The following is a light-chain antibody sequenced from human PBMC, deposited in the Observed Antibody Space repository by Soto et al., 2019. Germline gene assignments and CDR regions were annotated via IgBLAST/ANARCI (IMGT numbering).Light chain of an antibody. CDR2: GAS. CDR1: ERARNN. J-gene: IGKJ2*01. Sequence: EMVMTQSPVTLSASPGERATLSCRASERARNNLAWYQQKPGQAPRLLIYGASIRATGIPARFSGSGSGTEFTLTISSLQSEDFAVYYRQQYNNWPWTFGKGTKLEIK. CDR3: QQYNNWPWT. V-gene: IGKV3-15*01.